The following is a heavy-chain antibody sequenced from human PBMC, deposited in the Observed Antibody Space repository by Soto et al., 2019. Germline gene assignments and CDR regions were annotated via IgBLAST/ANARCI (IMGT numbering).Heavy chain of an antibody. CDR3: ARVASYSYYYGMDV. V-gene: IGHV1-69*01. Sequence: GQGLEWMGGIIPIFGTANYAQKFQGRVTITADESTSTAYMELSSLRSEDTAVYYCARVASYSYYYGMDVWGQGTTVTVSS. J-gene: IGHJ6*02. CDR2: IIPIFGTA.